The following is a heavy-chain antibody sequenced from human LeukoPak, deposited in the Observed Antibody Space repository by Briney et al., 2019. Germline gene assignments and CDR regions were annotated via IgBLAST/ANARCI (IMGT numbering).Heavy chain of an antibody. Sequence: PSETLSLTCTVSGDSISGYYWSWIRQPPGKGLEWIGYIYDSGSTSYSPSLNSRVTISIDASKNQFSLKLSSVTAADTAVYYCARQVLLWFGELYHNWFDPWGQGTLVTVSS. J-gene: IGHJ5*02. CDR3: ARQVLLWFGELYHNWFDP. V-gene: IGHV4-59*08. CDR2: IYDSGST. CDR1: GDSISGYY. D-gene: IGHD3-10*01.